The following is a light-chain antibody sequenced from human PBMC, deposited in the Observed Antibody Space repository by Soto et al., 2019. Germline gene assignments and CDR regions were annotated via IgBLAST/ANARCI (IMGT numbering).Light chain of an antibody. CDR2: NVN. CDR1: SSDVGSYDY. CDR3: SSYTTANTYV. Sequence: QSALIQPPSVSGSPGQSVTISCTGTSSDVGSYDYVSWYQQHPGTVPKPMIYNVNTQPSGVPDRFSGSKSGNTASLTISGLQAEDEADYYCSSYTTANTYVFGTGTKV. V-gene: IGLV2-18*02. J-gene: IGLJ1*01.